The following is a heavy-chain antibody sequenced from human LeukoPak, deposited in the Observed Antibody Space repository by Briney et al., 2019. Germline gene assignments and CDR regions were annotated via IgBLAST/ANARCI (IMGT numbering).Heavy chain of an antibody. Sequence: PSETLSLTCTVPGGSISSDTCYWSWIRQPAGKGLEWIGRMYNSGSTNYNPSLKSRVSISVDTSNNQFSLRLSSVTASDTAVYYCVRERTMVGGADIWGQGTKVTVSS. V-gene: IGHV4-61*02. D-gene: IGHD2-21*01. CDR2: MYNSGST. CDR1: GGSISSDTCY. CDR3: VRERTMVGGADI. J-gene: IGHJ3*02.